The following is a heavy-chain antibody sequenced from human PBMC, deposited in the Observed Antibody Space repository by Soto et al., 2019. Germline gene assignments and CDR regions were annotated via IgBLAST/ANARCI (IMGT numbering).Heavy chain of an antibody. J-gene: IGHJ6*03. V-gene: IGHV1-2*04. CDR1: GYTFTGYY. Sequence: QVQLVQSGAEVKKPGASVKVSCKASGYTFTGYYMHWVRQAPGQGLEWMGWINPNSGGTNYAQKFQGWVTMTRDTSIRPADMALSWLGSDDTAVYYCARGGYSSSQNSYYYCCMEVRGKGTTVTVSS. CDR2: INPNSGGT. D-gene: IGHD6-13*01. CDR3: ARGGYSSSQNSYYYCCMEV.